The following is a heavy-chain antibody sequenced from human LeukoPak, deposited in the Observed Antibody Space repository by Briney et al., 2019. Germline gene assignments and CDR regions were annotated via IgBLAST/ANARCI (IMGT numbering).Heavy chain of an antibody. CDR1: GFTFTSYW. J-gene: IGHJ3*02. D-gene: IGHD6-19*01. Sequence: GGSLRLSCAASGFTFTSYWMSWVRHAPGKGLEWVANIKQDGSEKYYVDSVKGRFTISRDNAKNSLYLQMNSLRAEDTALYYCAKDSDSSGIDAFDIWGQGTMVTVSS. V-gene: IGHV3-7*03. CDR2: IKQDGSEK. CDR3: AKDSDSSGIDAFDI.